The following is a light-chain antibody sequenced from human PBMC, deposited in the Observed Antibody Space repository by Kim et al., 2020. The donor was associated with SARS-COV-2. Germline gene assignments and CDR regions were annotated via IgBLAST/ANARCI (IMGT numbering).Light chain of an antibody. V-gene: IGLV3-1*01. J-gene: IGLJ2*01. CDR1: KLGDKY. CDR3: QAWDSRTYVV. CDR2: QDT. Sequence: SYELTQPPSVSVSPGQTASITCSGDKLGDKYACWYQQKPGQSPVLVIYQDTKRPSGIPELFSGSNSGNTATLTISGTQAMDEADYYCQAWDSRTYVVFGGGTQLTVL.